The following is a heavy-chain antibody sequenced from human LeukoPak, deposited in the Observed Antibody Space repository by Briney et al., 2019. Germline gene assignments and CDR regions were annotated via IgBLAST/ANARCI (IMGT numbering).Heavy chain of an antibody. D-gene: IGHD2-2*01. CDR2: IKQDGSEK. CDR3: ARVVRYCSSTSCYYRWSGMDV. CDR1: GFTFSSYW. V-gene: IGHV3-7*03. Sequence: GGSLRLSCAASGFTFSSYWMSWVRQAPGKGLEWVANIKQDGSEKYYVDSVKGRFTISRDNAKNSLYLQMNSLRAEDTAVYYCARVVRYCSSTSCYYRWSGMDVWGKGTTVAVSS. J-gene: IGHJ6*04.